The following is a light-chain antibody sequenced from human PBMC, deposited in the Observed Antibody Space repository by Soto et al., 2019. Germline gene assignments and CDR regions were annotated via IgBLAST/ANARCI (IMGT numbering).Light chain of an antibody. V-gene: IGKV3-11*01. Sequence: EIVLTQSPATLSLSPGERATLSCRASQSVSSYLAWYQQKPGQAPRLLIYDASNRATGIPARFSGSGSGTDFTLTISSLEPEDSAVYYCQQRSNWREFTFGPGTKVDIK. CDR2: DAS. CDR3: QQRSNWREFT. J-gene: IGKJ3*01. CDR1: QSVSSY.